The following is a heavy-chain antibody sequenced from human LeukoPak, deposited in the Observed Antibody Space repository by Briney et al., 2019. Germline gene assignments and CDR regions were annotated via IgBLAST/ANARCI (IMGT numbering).Heavy chain of an antibody. CDR2: IYYSGST. J-gene: IGHJ5*02. CDR1: GGSISSSSYY. D-gene: IGHD3-10*01. V-gene: IGHV4-39*01. CDR3: ARHIGVTMVRERSSNWFDP. Sequence: SETLSLTCTVSGGSISSSSYYWGWIRQPPGKGLEWIGSIYYSGSTYYNPSLKSRVTISVDTSKNQFSLKLSSVTAADTAVYYCARHIGVTMVRERSSNWFDPWGQGTLVTVSS.